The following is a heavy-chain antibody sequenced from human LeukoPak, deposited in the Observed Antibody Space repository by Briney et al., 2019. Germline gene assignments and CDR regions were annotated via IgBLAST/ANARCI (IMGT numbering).Heavy chain of an antibody. Sequence: PGGSLRLSCAASGFTFSSYGMNWVSQAPGKGLEWVSIISGSGGTTYYADSVKGRFTISRDNSNNTVYLQMNNLRPEDTAVFYCARGQGYESYYYMDVWGKGTTVSVSS. CDR2: ISGSGGTT. D-gene: IGHD2-2*01. V-gene: IGHV3-23*01. J-gene: IGHJ6*03. CDR1: GFTFSSYG. CDR3: ARGQGYESYYYMDV.